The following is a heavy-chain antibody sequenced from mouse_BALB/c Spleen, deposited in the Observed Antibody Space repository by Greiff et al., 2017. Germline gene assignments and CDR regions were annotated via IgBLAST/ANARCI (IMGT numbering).Heavy chain of an antibody. CDR2: ISSGSSTI. D-gene: IGHD2-3*01. V-gene: IGHV5-17*02. CDR3: ARDDGYYVFDV. J-gene: IGHJ1*01. CDR1: GFTFSSFG. Sequence: EVMLVESGGGLVQPGGSRKLSCAASGFTFSSFGMHWVRQAPEKGLEWVAYISSGSSTIYYADTVKGRFTISRDNPKNTLFLQMTSLRSEDTAMYYCARDDGYYVFDVWGAGTTVTVSS.